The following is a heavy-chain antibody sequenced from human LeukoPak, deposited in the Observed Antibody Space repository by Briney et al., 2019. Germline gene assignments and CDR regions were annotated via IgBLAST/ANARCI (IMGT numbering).Heavy chain of an antibody. CDR3: AGPPHYYDSSGT. Sequence: GSLRLSCAASGFTFSNAWMSWVRQPPGKGLEWIGEINHSGSTNYNPSLKSRATISVDTSKNQFSLKLSSVTAADTAVYYCAGPPHYYDSSGTWGQGTLVTVSS. CDR1: GFTFSNAW. D-gene: IGHD3-22*01. J-gene: IGHJ5*02. CDR2: INHSGST. V-gene: IGHV4-34*08.